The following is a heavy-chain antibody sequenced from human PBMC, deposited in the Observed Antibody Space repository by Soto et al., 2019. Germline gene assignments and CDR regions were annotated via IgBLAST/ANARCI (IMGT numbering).Heavy chain of an antibody. CDR1: GFTFSSYA. CDR2: ISSNGGST. CDR3: ARGVVVVAVTYGMSV. Sequence: EVQLVESGGGLVQPGGSLRLSCAASGFTFSSYAMHWVRQAPGKGLEYVSAISSNGGSTYYANSVKGRFTISRDNSKNTLYLQMGGLSAEDMAVYYCARGVVVVAVTYGMSVWGQGTTVTVSS. J-gene: IGHJ6*02. V-gene: IGHV3-64*01. D-gene: IGHD2-15*01.